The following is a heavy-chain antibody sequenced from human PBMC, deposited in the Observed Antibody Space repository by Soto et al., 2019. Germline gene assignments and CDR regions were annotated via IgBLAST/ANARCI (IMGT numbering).Heavy chain of an antibody. Sequence: SVKVSCKAPGGTFSSYAISWVRQAPGQGLEWMGGIIPIFGTANYAQKFQGRVTITADESTSTAYMELSSLRSEDTAVYYCARDRGAIYYYYGMDVWGQGTTVTVSS. CDR1: GGTFSSYA. CDR2: IIPIFGTA. D-gene: IGHD3-10*01. CDR3: ARDRGAIYYYYGMDV. J-gene: IGHJ6*02. V-gene: IGHV1-69*13.